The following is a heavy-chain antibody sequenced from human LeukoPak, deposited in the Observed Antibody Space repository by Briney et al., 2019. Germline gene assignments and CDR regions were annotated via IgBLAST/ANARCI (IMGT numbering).Heavy chain of an antibody. CDR2: IFYSGST. V-gene: IGHV4-39*01. J-gene: IGHJ4*02. D-gene: IGHD1-26*01. Sequence: SETLSLTCTVSGGSISTSRYSWGWIRQPPGKGLEWIGNIFYSGSTYYNPSLRSRVTISVDTSKNQFSLKLTSVTAADTAAYYCARHPIVGATRTLYYFDNWGQGTLVTVSS. CDR3: ARHPIVGATRTLYYFDN. CDR1: GGSISTSRYS.